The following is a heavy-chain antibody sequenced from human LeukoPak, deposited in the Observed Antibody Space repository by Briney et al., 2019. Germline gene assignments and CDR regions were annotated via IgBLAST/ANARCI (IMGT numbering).Heavy chain of an antibody. CDR2: IYYSGST. D-gene: IGHD4-17*01. CDR1: GGSFSGYY. CDR3: ASHFYGDYKFDY. J-gene: IGHJ4*02. Sequence: SETLSLTCAVYGGSFSGYYWSWIRQPPGKGLEWIGYIYYSGSTNYNPSLKSRVTISVDTSKNQFSLKLSSVTAADTAVYYCASHFYGDYKFDYWGQGTLVTVSS. V-gene: IGHV4-59*08.